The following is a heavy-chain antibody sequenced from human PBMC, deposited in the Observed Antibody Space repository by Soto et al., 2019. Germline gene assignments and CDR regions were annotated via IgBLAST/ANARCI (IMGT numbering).Heavy chain of an antibody. CDR3: AGSPYGGPWYHDAMDV. Sequence: HPGGSLRLSCAASGFTFSRYGMHWVRQTSGKGLESVAVISYDGGNEYYADSVKGRFTISRDNPKNTLYLQMNSLRPEDTAVYYCAGSPYGGPWYHDAMDVWGQGTTVTVSS. D-gene: IGHD4-17*01. V-gene: IGHV3-30*03. CDR1: GFTFSRYG. J-gene: IGHJ6*02. CDR2: ISYDGGNE.